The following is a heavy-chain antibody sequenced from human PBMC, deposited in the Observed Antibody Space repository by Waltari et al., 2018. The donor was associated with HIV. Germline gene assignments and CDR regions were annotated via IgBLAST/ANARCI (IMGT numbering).Heavy chain of an antibody. CDR3: AKGSAPGNFDY. CDR1: GFTFSSYG. D-gene: IGHD6-13*01. Sequence: GRSLRLSCAASGFTFSSYGMHWVRQAPGKGLEWVAVISYDGSNKYYADSVKGRFTISRDNSKNTLYLQMNSLRAEDTAVDYCAKGSAPGNFDYWGQGTLVTVSS. CDR2: ISYDGSNK. J-gene: IGHJ4*02. V-gene: IGHV3-30*18.